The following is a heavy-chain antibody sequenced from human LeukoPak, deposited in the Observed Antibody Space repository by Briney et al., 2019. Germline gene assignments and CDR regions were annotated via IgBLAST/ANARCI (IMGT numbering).Heavy chain of an antibody. CDR2: IYYSGST. J-gene: IGHJ4*02. CDR1: GGSISSSSYY. V-gene: IGHV4-39*01. CDR3: ARRSRLRFLEWSFDY. Sequence: SETLSLTCTVSGGSISSSSYYWGWIRQPPGKGLEWIGSIYYSGSTYYNPSLKSRVTISVDTSKNQFSLKLSSVTAADTTVYYCARRSRLRFLEWSFDYWGQGTLVTVSS. D-gene: IGHD3-3*01.